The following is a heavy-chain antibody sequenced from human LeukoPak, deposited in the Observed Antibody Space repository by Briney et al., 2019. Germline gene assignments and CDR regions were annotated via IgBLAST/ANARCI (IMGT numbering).Heavy chain of an antibody. CDR2: IIPILGIA. Sequence: EASVKVSCKASGGTFSSYAISRVRQVPGQGLEWMGRIIPILGIANYAQKFQGRVTITADKSTSTAYMELSSLRSEDTAVYYCARAEEAAGFYYYYGMDVWGQGTTVTVSS. CDR1: GGTFSSYA. J-gene: IGHJ6*02. CDR3: ARAEEAAGFYYYYGMDV. V-gene: IGHV1-69*04. D-gene: IGHD6-19*01.